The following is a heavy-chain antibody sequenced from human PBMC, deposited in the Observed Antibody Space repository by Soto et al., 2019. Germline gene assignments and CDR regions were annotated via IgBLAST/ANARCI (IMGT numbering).Heavy chain of an antibody. CDR1: GFTFSSYG. CDR2: ISGSGDTT. D-gene: IGHD4-17*01. J-gene: IGHJ3*02. Sequence: EAQLLASGGGLVQPGGSLRLSCVASGFTFSSYGMSWVRQAPGKGLEWVSSISGSGDTTYYGDSVQGRFTISRDNSKDTLYVHMNSLRAEDTVVYYCARDPVRGLGIAFDIWGHGTMLTVSS. CDR3: ARDPVRGLGIAFDI. V-gene: IGHV3-23*01.